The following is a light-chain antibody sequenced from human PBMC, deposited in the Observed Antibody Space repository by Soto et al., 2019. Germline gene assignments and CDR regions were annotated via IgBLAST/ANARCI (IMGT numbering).Light chain of an antibody. V-gene: IGLV2-18*02. Sequence: QSVLAQPPSVSGSPGQSVTISCTGTSSDVGSYYRVSWYQQSPGTAPKLMIYEVSNRPSGVPDRFSGSKSGNTASLTISGLQAEDEVYYYCRPYTSTRSSVSGLGPKVPVL. J-gene: IGLJ1*01. CDR1: SSDVGSYYR. CDR3: RPYTSTRSSV. CDR2: EVS.